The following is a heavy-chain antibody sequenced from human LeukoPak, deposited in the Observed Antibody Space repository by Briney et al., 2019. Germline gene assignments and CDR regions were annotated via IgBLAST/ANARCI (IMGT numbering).Heavy chain of an antibody. CDR1: GFTFDDSA. V-gene: IGHV3-9*01. Sequence: GGSLRLSCAASGFTFDDSAMHWVRQVPGKGLEWVSGISWNNGIIDYADSVKGRFIISRDNAKNSLHLQMSSLRVEDTAVYYCMDLGHSDWGQGTLVTVSS. D-gene: IGHD5-12*01. CDR2: ISWNNGII. CDR3: MDLGHSD. J-gene: IGHJ4*02.